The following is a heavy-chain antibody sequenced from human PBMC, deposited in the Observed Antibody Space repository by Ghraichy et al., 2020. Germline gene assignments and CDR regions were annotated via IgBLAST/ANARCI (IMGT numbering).Heavy chain of an antibody. Sequence: GESLNISCAASGFTFSDSAMHWVRQASGKGLEWVGRIKDKANGYATSYTASVKGRFTISRDDSENTAYLQMNSLKTEDTAVYYCTAYLHTYSGTWYPSDYWDQGTLVTVSS. CDR3: TAYLHTYSGTWYPSDY. V-gene: IGHV3-73*01. CDR2: IKDKANGYAT. CDR1: GFTFSDSA. D-gene: IGHD6-13*01. J-gene: IGHJ4*02.